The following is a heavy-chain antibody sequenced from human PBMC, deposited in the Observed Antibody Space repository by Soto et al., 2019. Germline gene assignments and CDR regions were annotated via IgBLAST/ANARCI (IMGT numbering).Heavy chain of an antibody. CDR2: ISGGGETT. CDR1: GFTFSSYA. Sequence: PGGSLRLSCAASGFTFSSYALSWVRQAPGTGLECVSVISGGGETTYYADSVKGRFTISRDNSKNTLYLQMSSLRAEDTALYFCAKVLSLNGGNTHGFFSYSAQGTRVTVS. J-gene: IGHJ4*02. CDR3: AKVLSLNGGNTHGFFSY. D-gene: IGHD2-15*01. V-gene: IGHV3-23*01.